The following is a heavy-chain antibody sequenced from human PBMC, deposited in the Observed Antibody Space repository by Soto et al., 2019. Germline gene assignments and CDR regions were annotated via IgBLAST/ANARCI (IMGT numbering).Heavy chain of an antibody. V-gene: IGHV1-69*13. J-gene: IGHJ3*02. CDR2: IIPIFGTA. Sequence: SVKVSCKASGGAFSSYSISWVRQAPGQGLEWMGGIIPIFGTANYAQKFQGRVTITADESTSTAYMELSSLRSEDTAVYYCARERYSSSWYGHAFDIWGQGTMVTVSS. CDR1: GGAFSSYS. D-gene: IGHD6-13*01. CDR3: ARERYSSSWYGHAFDI.